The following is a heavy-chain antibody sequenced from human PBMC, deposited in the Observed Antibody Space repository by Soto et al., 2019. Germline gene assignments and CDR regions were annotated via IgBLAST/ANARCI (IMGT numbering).Heavy chain of an antibody. CDR3: ARGPYYYDSSGYHPIDYYFDY. D-gene: IGHD3-22*01. Sequence: GASVKVSSKPSEATFSSYAIGWVRQAPGQGLDWMGGIIPIFGTANYAQKFQGRVTITADESTSTAYMELSSLRSEDTAVYYCARGPYYYDSSGYHPIDYYFDYWGQGTLVTVSS. J-gene: IGHJ4*02. CDR2: IIPIFGTA. CDR1: EATFSSYA. V-gene: IGHV1-69*01.